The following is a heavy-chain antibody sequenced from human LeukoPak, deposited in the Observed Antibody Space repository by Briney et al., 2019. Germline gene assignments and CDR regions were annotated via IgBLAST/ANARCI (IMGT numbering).Heavy chain of an antibody. Sequence: SETLSLTCAVYGGSFSGYYWSWIRQPPGKGLEWIGEINHSGSTNYNPSLKSRVTISVDTSKNQFSLKLSSVTAADTAMYYCARGPRIPSRWGFDPWGQGTLVTVSS. D-gene: IGHD5-18*01. CDR2: INHSGST. V-gene: IGHV4-34*01. J-gene: IGHJ5*02. CDR3: ARGPRIPSRWGFDP. CDR1: GGSFSGYY.